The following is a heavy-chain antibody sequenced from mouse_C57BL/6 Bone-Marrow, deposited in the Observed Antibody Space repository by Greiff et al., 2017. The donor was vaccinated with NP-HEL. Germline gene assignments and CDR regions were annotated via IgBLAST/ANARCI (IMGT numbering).Heavy chain of an antibody. J-gene: IGHJ4*01. Sequence: EVMLVESGGGLVKPGGSLKLSCAASGFTFSDYGMHWVRQAPETGLAWVAYISSGSSTFYYADTVTGRFPISRDNAKNTLFLQMTRLRSEDTAMYYCARRYRGLYYYAMDYWGQGTSVTVSS. CDR2: ISSGSSTF. CDR1: GFTFSDYG. D-gene: IGHD2-12*01. CDR3: ARRYRGLYYYAMDY. V-gene: IGHV5-17*01.